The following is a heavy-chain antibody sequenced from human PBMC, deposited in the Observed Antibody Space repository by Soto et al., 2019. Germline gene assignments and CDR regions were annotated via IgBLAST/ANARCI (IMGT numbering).Heavy chain of an antibody. CDR1: VFSFTSYA. CDR2: ISGSGSNT. V-gene: IGHV3-23*01. J-gene: IGHJ4*01. D-gene: IGHD1-26*01. CDR3: ARDRATFDY. Sequence: PWGSLGICCAASVFSFTSYAMSWVRLTPGKGLDWVSAISGSGSNTFYADSVRGRFTISRDNSKNTVFLQMNNLRAEDTAVYFCARDRATFDYWGHGTRVTVSS.